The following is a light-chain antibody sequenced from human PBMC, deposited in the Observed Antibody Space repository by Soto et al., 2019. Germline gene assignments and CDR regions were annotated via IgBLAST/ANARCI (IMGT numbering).Light chain of an antibody. CDR3: QQYNIWPPLT. CDR1: QSVNSN. V-gene: IGKV3-15*01. Sequence: IGMTQSPAALSASTGERATLSCRASQSVNSNLAWYQQRPGQPPRLLIYGASTRATGVPARFSGSGSGTEFTLTISSLQSEDFAVYYCQQYNIWPPLTFGGGTKVDI. CDR2: GAS. J-gene: IGKJ4*01.